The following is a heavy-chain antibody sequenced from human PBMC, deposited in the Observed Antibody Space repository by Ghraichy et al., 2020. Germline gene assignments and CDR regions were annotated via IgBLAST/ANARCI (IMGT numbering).Heavy chain of an antibody. J-gene: IGHJ5*02. D-gene: IGHD2-15*01. CDR1: GGSISSSSYY. Sequence: SETLSLTCTVSGGSISSSSYYWGWIRQPPGKGLEWIGSIYYSGSTYYNPSLKSRVTISVDTFKNQFSLKLSSVTAADTAVYYCARLGVTNKIVVVVAATRGTWFDPWGQGTLVTVSS. CDR3: ARLGVTNKIVVVVAATRGTWFDP. CDR2: IYYSGST. V-gene: IGHV4-39*01.